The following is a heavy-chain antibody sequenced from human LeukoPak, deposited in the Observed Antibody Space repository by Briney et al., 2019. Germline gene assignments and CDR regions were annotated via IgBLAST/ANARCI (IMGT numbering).Heavy chain of an antibody. V-gene: IGHV1-46*01. J-gene: IGHJ4*02. D-gene: IGHD1-26*01. CDR2: INPSGGST. CDR1: GYTFTSYY. CDR3: ASTVVGATDY. Sequence: ASVNVSCKASGYTFTSYYMHWVRQAPGQGLEWMGIINPSGGSTSYAQKFQGRVTMTRDTSTSTVYMELSSLRSEDTAVYYCASTVVGATDYWGQGTLVTVSS.